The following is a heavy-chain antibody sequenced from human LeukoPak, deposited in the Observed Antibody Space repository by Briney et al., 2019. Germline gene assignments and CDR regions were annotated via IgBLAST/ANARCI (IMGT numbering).Heavy chain of an antibody. CDR2: ISSSSGHT. J-gene: IGHJ4*02. D-gene: IGHD3-22*01. Sequence: GGSLRLSCSAAGFTFSSFAMHWVRHAPEEGLEWLAYISSSSGHTSYADSVKGRFTISRDTTKNSVYLQLTSLRAQDTAVYYCAREFLYCYDSSGYFAVDYWGQGTLVTVSS. V-gene: IGHV3-21*05. CDR3: AREFLYCYDSSGYFAVDY. CDR1: GFTFSSFA.